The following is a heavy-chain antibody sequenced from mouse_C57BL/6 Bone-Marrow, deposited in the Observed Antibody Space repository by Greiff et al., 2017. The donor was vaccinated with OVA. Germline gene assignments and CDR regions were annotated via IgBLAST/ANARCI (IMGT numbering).Heavy chain of an antibody. J-gene: IGHJ3*01. CDR2: IDPSDSET. V-gene: IGHV1-52*01. CDR3: AHWDGNYEAWFAY. D-gene: IGHD2-1*01. Sequence: VQLQQPGAELVRPGSSVKLSCKASGYTFTSYWMPWVKQRPIQGLEWIGNIDPSDSETHYNQKFKDKATLTVAKSSSTAYMQRSSLTSEDSAVYYCAHWDGNYEAWFAYWGQGTLVTVSA. CDR1: GYTFTSYW.